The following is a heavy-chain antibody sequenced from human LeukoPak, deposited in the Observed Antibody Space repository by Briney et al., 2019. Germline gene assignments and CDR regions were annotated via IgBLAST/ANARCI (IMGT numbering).Heavy chain of an antibody. Sequence: ASVKVSCKASGYTFTSYYMHWVRQAPGQGLEWMGIINPSGGSTSYAQKFQGRVTMTRDTSTSTVYMELSSLRSEDTAVYYCARDLSAYGRIEAAGTRDYWGQGTLVTVSS. V-gene: IGHV1-46*01. CDR3: ARDLSAYGRIEAAGTRDY. J-gene: IGHJ4*02. CDR1: GYTFTSYY. CDR2: INPSGGST. D-gene: IGHD6-13*01.